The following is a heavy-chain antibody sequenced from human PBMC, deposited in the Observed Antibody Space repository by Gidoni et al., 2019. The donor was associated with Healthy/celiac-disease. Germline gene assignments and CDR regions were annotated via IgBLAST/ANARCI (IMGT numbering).Heavy chain of an antibody. J-gene: IGHJ5*02. CDR3: ARGGFDP. Sequence: QVQLVESGGGVVQPGWSLRLSCAASGFTFSSYGMHWVRQAPGKGLEWVAVISYDGSNKYYADSVKGRFTISRDNSRNTLYLQMNSLRAEDTAVYYCARGGFDPWGQGTLVTVSS. D-gene: IGHD3-16*01. CDR2: ISYDGSNK. V-gene: IGHV3-30*03. CDR1: GFTFSSYG.